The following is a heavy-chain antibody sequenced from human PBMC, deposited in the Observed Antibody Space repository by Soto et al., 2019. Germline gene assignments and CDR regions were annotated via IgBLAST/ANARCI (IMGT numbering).Heavy chain of an antibody. CDR1: GFTFSNHA. CDR2: IDKVGKTV. CDR3: TRDLTGYAMDV. D-gene: IGHD2-2*01. V-gene: IGHV3-48*03. J-gene: IGHJ6*02. Sequence: GGSLRLSCAASGFTFSNHAMNWVRQAQGKGLEWVSYIDKVGKTVYYADSVKGRFTISRDNAKNSLNLQMNSLRAEDTAVYYCTRDLTGYAMDVWGQGTKVTVSS.